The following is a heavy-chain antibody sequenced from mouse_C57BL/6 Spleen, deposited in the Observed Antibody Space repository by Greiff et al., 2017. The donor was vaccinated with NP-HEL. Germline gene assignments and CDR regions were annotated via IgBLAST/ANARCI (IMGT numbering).Heavy chain of an antibody. CDR1: GFTFSSYA. Sequence: EVQVVESGGGLVKPGGSLKLSCAASGFTFSSYAMSWVRQTPEKRLEWVATISDGGSYTYYPDNVTGRFTISRDNAKNNLYLQMSHLKSEDTAMYYCARDRAGPYFDYWGQGTTLTVSS. J-gene: IGHJ2*01. V-gene: IGHV5-4*01. CDR3: ARDRAGPYFDY. D-gene: IGHD3-1*01. CDR2: ISDGGSYT.